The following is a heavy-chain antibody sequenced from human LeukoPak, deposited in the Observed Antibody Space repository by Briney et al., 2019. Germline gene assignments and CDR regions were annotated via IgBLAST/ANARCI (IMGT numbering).Heavy chain of an antibody. Sequence: SVKVSCKASGGTFSSYAISWVRQAPGQGLEWMGGIIPIFGTANYAQKFQGRVTMTRDTSTSTVYMELSSLRSEDTAVYYCAKSVGTEPINWFDPWGQGTLVTVSS. CDR2: IIPIFGTA. CDR3: AKSVGTEPINWFDP. D-gene: IGHD1-1*01. CDR1: GGTFSSYA. J-gene: IGHJ5*02. V-gene: IGHV1-69*05.